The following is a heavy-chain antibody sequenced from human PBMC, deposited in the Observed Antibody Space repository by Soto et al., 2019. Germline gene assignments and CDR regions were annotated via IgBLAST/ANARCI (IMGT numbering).Heavy chain of an antibody. Sequence: ASVKVSCKASGYTFTGYYMHWVRQAPGQGLEWMGWINAGNGNTKYSQKFQGRVTITRDTSASTAYMELSSLRSEDTAVYYCARGGIAARFDPWGQGTLVTVSS. CDR2: INAGNGNT. D-gene: IGHD6-6*01. CDR3: ARGGIAARFDP. J-gene: IGHJ5*02. V-gene: IGHV1-3*01. CDR1: GYTFTGYY.